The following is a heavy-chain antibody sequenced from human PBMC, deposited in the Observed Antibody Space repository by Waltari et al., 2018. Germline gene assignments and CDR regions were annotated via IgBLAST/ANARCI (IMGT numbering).Heavy chain of an antibody. CDR1: GFTFISYD. J-gene: IGHJ3*02. V-gene: IGHV3-13*01. CDR2: IGTAGDT. Sequence: DVQLVESGGGLVQPGGSLRLSCSASGFTFISYDIHWVRQATGKGLEWVSAIGTAGDTYYLGSVKGRFTISRENAKNSLYLQMNSLRAGDTAMYYCARATTYAFDIWGQGTMVTVSS. CDR3: ARATTYAFDI.